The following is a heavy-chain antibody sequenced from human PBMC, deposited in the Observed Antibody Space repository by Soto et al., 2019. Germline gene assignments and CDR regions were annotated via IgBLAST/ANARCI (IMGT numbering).Heavy chain of an antibody. J-gene: IGHJ4*02. CDR2: ISWDSGIR. Sequence: PGGSLRLSCTASGFIVRNHEFNWVRQAPGKGLEWVSSISWDSGIREYADSVKGRFTISGDNAKNSLYLEMSSLRADDTALYYCAKDYNNYWSGYYAHWGQGTPVTVSS. V-gene: IGHV3-9*01. CDR1: GFIVRNHE. CDR3: AKDYNNYWSGYYAH. D-gene: IGHD3-3*01.